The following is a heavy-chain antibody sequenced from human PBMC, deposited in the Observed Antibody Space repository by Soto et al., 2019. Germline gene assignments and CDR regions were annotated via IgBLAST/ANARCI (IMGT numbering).Heavy chain of an antibody. V-gene: IGHV4-34*01. D-gene: IGHD2-15*01. J-gene: IGHJ5*02. CDR3: ARALGYCSGGSCLNWFDP. Sequence: QVQLQQWGAGLLKPSETLSLTCAVYGGSFSGYYWSWIRQPPGKGLEWIGEINHSGSTNYNPSLKSRVTISVATSKNQFSLKLSSVTAAATAVYYCARALGYCSGGSCLNWFDPWGQGTLVTVSS. CDR1: GGSFSGYY. CDR2: INHSGST.